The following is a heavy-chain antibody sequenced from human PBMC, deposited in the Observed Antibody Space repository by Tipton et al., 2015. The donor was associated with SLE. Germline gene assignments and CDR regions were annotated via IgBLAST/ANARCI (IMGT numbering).Heavy chain of an antibody. CDR2: ISYSETT. CDR1: GGSISIHY. J-gene: IGHJ4*02. D-gene: IGHD2-15*01. CDR3: AGAWQGYCSGGTCYVLDY. Sequence: TLSLTCTVSGGSISIHYWSWIRQPPGKGLEWIGYISYSETTNYNPPRKSRVTISVDTSKNQFSLKLRSVTAADPAVYYCAGAWQGYCSGGTCYVLDYWGQGTLVTVSS. V-gene: IGHV4-59*11.